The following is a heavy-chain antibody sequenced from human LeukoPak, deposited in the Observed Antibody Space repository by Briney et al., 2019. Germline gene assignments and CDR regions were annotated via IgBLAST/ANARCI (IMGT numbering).Heavy chain of an antibody. J-gene: IGHJ4*02. CDR3: VREGNELLSKNFDY. V-gene: IGHV1-2*02. D-gene: IGHD2-21*02. CDR1: GFTFTGYY. Sequence: ASVKVSCRASGFTFTGYYIHWVRQAPGQGLEWMGYINPHSGGTNSPQKFQGRVTMTTDTSISAAYMELSSLISDDTAMYYCVREGNELLSKNFDYWGQGTLVTVSS. CDR2: INPHSGGT.